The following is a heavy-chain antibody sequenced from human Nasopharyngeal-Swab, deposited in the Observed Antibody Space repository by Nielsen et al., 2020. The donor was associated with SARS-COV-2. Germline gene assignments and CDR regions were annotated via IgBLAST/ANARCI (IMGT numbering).Heavy chain of an antibody. Sequence: SETLSLTCAVYGGSFSGYYWSWIRQHPGKGLEWIGYIYYSGSTNYNPSLKSRVTISVDTSKNQFSLKLSSVTAADTAVYYCARWYSSGWYGGFDYWGQGTLVTVSS. CDR1: GGSFSGYY. D-gene: IGHD6-19*01. J-gene: IGHJ4*02. CDR2: IYYSGST. CDR3: ARWYSSGWYGGFDY. V-gene: IGHV4-59*01.